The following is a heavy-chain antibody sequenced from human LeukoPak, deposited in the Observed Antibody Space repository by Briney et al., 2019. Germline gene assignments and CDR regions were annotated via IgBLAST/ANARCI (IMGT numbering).Heavy chain of an antibody. Sequence: GGSLRLSCAASGFTFDDYAMHWVRQAPGKGLEWVSGISWNSGSIGYADSVKGRFTISRDNAKNSLYLQMNSLRAEDTALYYCAKDMSHTPGGPAYNRWGQGTLVTVSS. CDR2: ISWNSGSI. CDR1: GFTFDDYA. D-gene: IGHD1-1*01. CDR3: AKDMSHTPGGPAYNR. V-gene: IGHV3-9*01. J-gene: IGHJ4*02.